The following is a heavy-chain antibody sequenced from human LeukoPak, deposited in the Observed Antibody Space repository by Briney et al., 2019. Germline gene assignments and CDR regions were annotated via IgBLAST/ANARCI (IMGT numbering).Heavy chain of an antibody. D-gene: IGHD1-26*01. CDR3: ARVSWVVGASLHDY. Sequence: GGSLRLSCAASGLTVSRSYMNWVRQAPGKGLEWVSVIYAGGSTYYTDAVKGRFTISRDNSKNTLYLQMNSLRAEDTAVCYCARVSWVVGASLHDYWGQGTLVTVSS. CDR2: IYAGGST. CDR1: GLTVSRSY. V-gene: IGHV3-66*01. J-gene: IGHJ4*02.